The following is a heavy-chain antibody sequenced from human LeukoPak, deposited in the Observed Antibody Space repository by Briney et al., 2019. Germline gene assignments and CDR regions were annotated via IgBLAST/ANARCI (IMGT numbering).Heavy chain of an antibody. V-gene: IGHV4-61*02. CDR2: IYTSGST. Sequence: SETLSLTCTVSGGSISSGSYYWSWIRQPAGKGLEWIGRIYTSGSTNYNPSLKSRVTISVDTSKNQFSLKLSSVTAADTAVYYCARGVRYCSGGSCYLSYYYYYMDVWGKGTTVTISS. D-gene: IGHD2-15*01. J-gene: IGHJ6*03. CDR1: GGSISSGSYY. CDR3: ARGVRYCSGGSCYLSYYYYYMDV.